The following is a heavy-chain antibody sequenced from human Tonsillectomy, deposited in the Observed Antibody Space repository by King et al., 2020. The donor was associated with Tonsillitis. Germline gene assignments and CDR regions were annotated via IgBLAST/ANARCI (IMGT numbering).Heavy chain of an antibody. CDR2: ISYDGSNK. CDR1: GFTFSSYG. Sequence: VQLVESGGGVVQPGRSLRLSCAASGFTFSSYGMHWVRQAPGKGLEWVAVISYDGSNKYYADSVKGRFTISRDNAKNTLYLQMNSLRAEDTAVYYCAKREGYWADYWGHGTLVTVSS. D-gene: IGHD2-15*01. V-gene: IGHV3-30*18. CDR3: AKREGYWADY. J-gene: IGHJ4*01.